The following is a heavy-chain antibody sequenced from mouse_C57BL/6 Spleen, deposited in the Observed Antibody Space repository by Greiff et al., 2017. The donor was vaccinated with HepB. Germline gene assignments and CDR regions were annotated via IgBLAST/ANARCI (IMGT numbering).Heavy chain of an antibody. CDR2: ISSGGSYT. Sequence: VQLKESGGDLVKPGGSLKLSCAASGFTFSSYGMSWVRQTPDKRLEWVATISSGGSYTYYPDSVKGRFTISRDNAKNTLYLQMSSLKSEDTAMYYCARVTTVDYFDYWGQGTTLTVSS. CDR3: ARVTTVDYFDY. V-gene: IGHV5-6*01. CDR1: GFTFSSYG. D-gene: IGHD1-1*01. J-gene: IGHJ2*01.